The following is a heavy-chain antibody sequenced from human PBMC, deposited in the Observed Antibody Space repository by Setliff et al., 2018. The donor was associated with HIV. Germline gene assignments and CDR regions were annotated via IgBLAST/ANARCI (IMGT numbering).Heavy chain of an antibody. CDR3: ARGGVCTSTSCGGNYYYGMDV. D-gene: IGHD2-2*01. J-gene: IGHJ6*02. Sequence: SVKVFCKASGGTFSIYAISWVRQAPGQGLEWMGGIIPILGMSIYAQKFQGRVTITADESTSTAYMELSSLRSDDTAVYYCARGGVCTSTSCGGNYYYGMDVWGQGTTVTVSS. V-gene: IGHV1-69*10. CDR1: GGTFSIYA. CDR2: IIPILGMS.